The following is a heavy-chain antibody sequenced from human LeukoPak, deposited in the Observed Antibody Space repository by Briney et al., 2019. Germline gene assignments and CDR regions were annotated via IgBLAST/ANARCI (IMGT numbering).Heavy chain of an antibody. Sequence: GASVKVSCKASGYTFTGYYMHWVRQAPGQGLEWMGWINPNSGGTNYAQKFQGRVTMTRDTSISTAYMELSRLRSDDMAVYYCARGKRARWLQAYYFDYWGQGTLVTVSS. D-gene: IGHD5-24*01. CDR1: GYTFTGYY. CDR2: INPNSGGT. CDR3: ARGKRARWLQAYYFDY. V-gene: IGHV1-2*02. J-gene: IGHJ4*02.